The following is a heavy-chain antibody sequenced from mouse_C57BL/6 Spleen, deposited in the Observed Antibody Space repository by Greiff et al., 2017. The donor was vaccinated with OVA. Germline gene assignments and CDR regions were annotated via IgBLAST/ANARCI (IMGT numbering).Heavy chain of an antibody. J-gene: IGHJ1*03. V-gene: IGHV1-69*01. Sequence: QVQLQQSGAELVMPGASVKLSCKASGYTFTSYWMHWVKQRPGQGLEWIGEIDPSDSYTNYNQKFKGKSTLTVDKSSSTAYMQLSSLTSEDSAVYYCAKTTVVADWCFGVWGTGTTVTVSS. CDR1: GYTFTSYW. CDR3: AKTTVVADWCFGV. D-gene: IGHD1-1*01. CDR2: IDPSDSYT.